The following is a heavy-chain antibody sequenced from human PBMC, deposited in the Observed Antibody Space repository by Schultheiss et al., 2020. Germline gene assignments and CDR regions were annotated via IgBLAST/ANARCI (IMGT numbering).Heavy chain of an antibody. CDR3: VKARGTVGATTRYFDY. J-gene: IGHJ4*02. D-gene: IGHD1-26*01. Sequence: GESLKISCAASGFTFSSYAMHWVRQAPGKGLEWVSAMSGSDGSTYYADSVKGRFTISRDNSKNTLYLQMSSLRAEDTAVYYCVKARGTVGATTRYFDYWGQGTLVTVSS. CDR1: GFTFSSYA. V-gene: IGHV3-23*01. CDR2: MSGSDGST.